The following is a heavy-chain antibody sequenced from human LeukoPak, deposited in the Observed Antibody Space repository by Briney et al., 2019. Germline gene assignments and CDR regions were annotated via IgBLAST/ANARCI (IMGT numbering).Heavy chain of an antibody. J-gene: IGHJ4*02. CDR3: ARGRGTSWYLE. V-gene: IGHV3-66*01. D-gene: IGHD6-13*01. Sequence: GGSLRLSCAASGFTVSSNFMSWVRQAPGKGLQWVSVIYRGGNTYSADAVKGRFTISRDNSKNTLYLQMNSLRAEDTAVYFCARGRGTSWYLEWGQGTLVTVSS. CDR2: IYRGGNT. CDR1: GFTVSSNF.